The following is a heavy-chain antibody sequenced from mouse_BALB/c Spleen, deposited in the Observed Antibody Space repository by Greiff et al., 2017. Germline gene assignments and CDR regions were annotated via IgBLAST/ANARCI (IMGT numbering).Heavy chain of an antibody. V-gene: IGHV14-3*02. CDR2: IDPANGNT. Sequence: EVKLMESGAELVKPGASVKLSCTASGFNIKDTYMHWVKQRPEQGLEWIGRIDPANGNTKYDPKFQGKATITADTSSNTAYLQLSSLTSEDTAVYYCARLITQDYFDYWGQGTTLTVSS. CDR3: ARLITQDYFDY. CDR1: GFNIKDTY. J-gene: IGHJ2*01. D-gene: IGHD2-4*01.